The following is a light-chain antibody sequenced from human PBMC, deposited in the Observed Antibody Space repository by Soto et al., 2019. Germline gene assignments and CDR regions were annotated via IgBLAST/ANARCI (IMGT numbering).Light chain of an antibody. CDR3: HQYYSSPTT. CDR1: ETVRTN. Sequence: IVMTQSPATLSVSPGERVTLSCRASETVRTNLAWFQQKPGQTPRLLIFGASTRATGIPTRFTGSGSGTDFTLTIDRLEPEDFAVYYCHQYYSSPTTFGGGTKVEIK. CDR2: GAS. V-gene: IGKV3-15*01. J-gene: IGKJ4*01.